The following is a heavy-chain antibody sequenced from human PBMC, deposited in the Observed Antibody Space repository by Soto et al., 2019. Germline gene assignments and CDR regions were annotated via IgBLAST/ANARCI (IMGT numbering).Heavy chain of an antibody. CDR3: VKGGPRWLQADAFDI. D-gene: IGHD5-12*01. J-gene: IGHJ3*02. CDR1: GFTFSSYA. CDR2: ISSNGGST. V-gene: IGHV3-64D*06. Sequence: PWGSLRLSCSASGFTFSSYAMHWVRQAPGKGLEYVSAISSNGGSTYYADSVKGRFTISRDNSKNTLYLQMSSLRAEDTAVYYCVKGGPRWLQADAFDIWGQGTMVTVSS.